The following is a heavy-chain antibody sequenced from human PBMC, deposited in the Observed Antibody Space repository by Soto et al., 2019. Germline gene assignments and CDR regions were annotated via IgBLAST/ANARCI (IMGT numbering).Heavy chain of an antibody. Sequence: ASVKVSCKASGYSFTTSGITWVRQAPGQGLEWMGWISAYNGNTNCAQNLQDRVTLTTDTSTSTAYMELRSLRSDDTAVYYCARRIYGDYDYWGQGTLVTVSS. V-gene: IGHV1-18*01. CDR1: GYSFTTSG. CDR2: ISAYNGNT. J-gene: IGHJ4*02. CDR3: ARRIYGDYDY. D-gene: IGHD4-17*01.